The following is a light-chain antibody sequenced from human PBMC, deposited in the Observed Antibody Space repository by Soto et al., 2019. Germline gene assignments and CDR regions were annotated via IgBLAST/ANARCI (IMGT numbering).Light chain of an antibody. J-gene: IGLJ3*02. V-gene: IGLV2-14*03. CDR2: GVS. CDR1: SIDVGHPYNY. Sequence: QSALTQPASVSGSPGQSITISCTGTSIDVGHPYNYVSWYQQYPGKPPKLLILGVSNRPSGISGRFSGSKSGNTASLTISGLQPEDEADYYCMSYIASTSTHWVLGGGT. CDR3: MSYIASTSTHWV.